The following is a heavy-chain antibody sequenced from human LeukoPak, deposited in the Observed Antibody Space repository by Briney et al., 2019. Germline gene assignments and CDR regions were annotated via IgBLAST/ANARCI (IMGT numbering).Heavy chain of an antibody. CDR1: GFTFSSYA. Sequence: PGRSLRLSCAASGFTFSSYAMHWVRQAPGKGLERVAVISYDGSNKYYADSVKGRFTISRDNSKNTLYLQMNSLRAEDTAVYYCARDTRGDYYFDYWGQGTLVTVSS. V-gene: IGHV3-30-3*01. CDR3: ARDTRGDYYFDY. D-gene: IGHD2-21*02. J-gene: IGHJ4*02. CDR2: ISYDGSNK.